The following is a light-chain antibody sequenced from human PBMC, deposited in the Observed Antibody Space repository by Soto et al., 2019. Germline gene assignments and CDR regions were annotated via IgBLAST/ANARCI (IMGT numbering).Light chain of an antibody. CDR1: QGISNL. J-gene: IGKJ2*01. CDR3: LQHNTYPYT. V-gene: IGKV1-17*01. Sequence: DIQMTQSPSSQSASVGDRVTITCRASQGISNLLGWFQHKPGKAPKRLIYAASSLQGGVPSRFSGSGSGTEFTLTITGLQPEDFADYYCLQHNTYPYTFGQGTKLEIK. CDR2: AAS.